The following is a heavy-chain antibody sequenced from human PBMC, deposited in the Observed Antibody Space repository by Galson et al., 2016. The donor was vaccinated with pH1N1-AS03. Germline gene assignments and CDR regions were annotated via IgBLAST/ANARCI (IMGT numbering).Heavy chain of an antibody. CDR1: GFPFSGYS. V-gene: IGHV3-21*01. J-gene: IGHJ4*02. CDR2: ISTTSSSI. CDR3: ARDGPPQGISVAGSFDF. D-gene: IGHD6-19*01. Sequence: SLRLSCAASGFPFSGYSMNWVRQAPGKGLEWVSFISTTSSSIYYAESVKGRFTISRDNAKNSLLLQMNSLRDEDTAVYYCARDGPPQGISVAGSFDFWGQGTLVTVSS.